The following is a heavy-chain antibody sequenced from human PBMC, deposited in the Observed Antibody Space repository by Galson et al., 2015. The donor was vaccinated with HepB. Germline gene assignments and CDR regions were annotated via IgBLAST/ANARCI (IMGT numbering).Heavy chain of an antibody. D-gene: IGHD3-3*01. V-gene: IGHV5-51*01. Sequence: SGAEVKKPGESLKISCKGSGYSFTSYWIGWVRQMPGKGLGWMGIIYPGDSDTRYSQSFQGQVTISADKSISTAYLQWSSLKASDTAMYYCASCITIFGSGMDVWGQGTTVTVSS. CDR2: IYPGDSDT. J-gene: IGHJ6*02. CDR1: GYSFTSYW. CDR3: ASCITIFGSGMDV.